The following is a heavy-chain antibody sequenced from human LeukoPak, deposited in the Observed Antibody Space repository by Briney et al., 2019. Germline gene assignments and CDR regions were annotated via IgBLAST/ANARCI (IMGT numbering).Heavy chain of an antibody. CDR2: ISYDGRNK. CDR1: GFTFGSHA. D-gene: IGHD5-12*01. CDR3: AKDLVRGHDSDNYYGMDV. V-gene: IGHV3-30*18. Sequence: GGSLRLSCVASGFTFGSHAMHWVRQAPGKGLEWVAVISYDGRNKYYADSVKGRFTISRDNSKNTLYLQMNSLRPEDTAVFYCAKDLVRGHDSDNYYGMDVWGQGTTVTVSS. J-gene: IGHJ6*02.